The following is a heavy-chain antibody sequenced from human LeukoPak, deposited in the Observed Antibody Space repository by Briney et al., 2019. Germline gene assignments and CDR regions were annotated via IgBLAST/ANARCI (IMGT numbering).Heavy chain of an antibody. CDR1: GYSFTSYW. Sequence: PGESLKISCKGSGYSFTSYWIGWVRQMPGKGLEWMGIIYPGDSDTRYSPSFQGQVTISADKSISTAYLQWSSLKASDTATYYCARHGYSSSWYTNWSYYYYMDVWGKGTTVTVSS. CDR3: ARHGYSSSWYTNWSYYYYMDV. J-gene: IGHJ6*03. D-gene: IGHD6-13*01. V-gene: IGHV5-51*01. CDR2: IYPGDSDT.